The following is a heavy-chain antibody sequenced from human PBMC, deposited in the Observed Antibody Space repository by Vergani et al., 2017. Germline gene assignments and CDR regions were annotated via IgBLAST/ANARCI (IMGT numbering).Heavy chain of an antibody. Sequence: EVQLVESGGGLVQPGGSLRLSCAASGFTFSSYSMNWVRQAPGKGLEWVAAIKGDGSAKQYVESVKGRFTISRDTAKSSLYLQMSSLRVADTSVYYCARGHPVGSYWGQGTLVTVSS. CDR1: GFTFSSYS. V-gene: IGHV3-7*01. D-gene: IGHD1-26*01. CDR3: ARGHPVGSY. CDR2: IKGDGSAK. J-gene: IGHJ4*02.